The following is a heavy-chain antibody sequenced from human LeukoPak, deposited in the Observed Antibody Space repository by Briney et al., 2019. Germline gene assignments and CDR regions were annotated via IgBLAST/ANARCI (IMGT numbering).Heavy chain of an antibody. J-gene: IGHJ2*01. V-gene: IGHV5-51*01. CDR2: IYPGDSDT. CDR3: ARQISFGDFDL. Sequence: GESLKISCKGSGYSFSSYWITWVRQLPGKGLEWMGIIYPGDSDTKYSPSFQGQVTISADKSISTAYLQWRSLRASDTAMYYCARQISFGDFDLWGRGTLVSVSS. CDR1: GYSFSSYW. D-gene: IGHD3-10*01.